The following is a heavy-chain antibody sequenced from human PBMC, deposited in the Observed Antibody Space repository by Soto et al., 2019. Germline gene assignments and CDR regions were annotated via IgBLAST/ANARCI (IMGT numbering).Heavy chain of an antibody. J-gene: IGHJ5*02. V-gene: IGHV4-30-4*01. CDR2: VYYTGST. D-gene: IGHD2-21*02. CDR1: GASIRSTDYY. CDR3: VRTAREGAVAPHWFDR. Sequence: PSGTLSLTCTASGASIRSTDYYWSRVRQAPGKGLEGIGNVYYTGSTYYDPSLMSRLTITVDTSKNQFSLKLTSVTAAATAVYYCVRTAREGAVAPHWFDRWGQGTQVTVSS.